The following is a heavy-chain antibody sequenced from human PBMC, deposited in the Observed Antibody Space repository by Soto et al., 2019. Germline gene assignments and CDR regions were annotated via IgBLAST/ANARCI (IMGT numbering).Heavy chain of an antibody. CDR1: GGSISSGGYY. V-gene: IGHV4-31*03. Sequence: QVQLQESGPGLVKPSQTLSLTCTVSGGSISSGGYYWSWIRQHPGKGLEWIGYIYYSGSTYYNPSLKSRVTISVDTSKNQFYLKLSSVTAADTAVYYCARFLVDLAAACASRWFDPWGQGTLVTVSS. CDR3: ARFLVDLAAACASRWFDP. CDR2: IYYSGST. D-gene: IGHD6-13*01. J-gene: IGHJ5*02.